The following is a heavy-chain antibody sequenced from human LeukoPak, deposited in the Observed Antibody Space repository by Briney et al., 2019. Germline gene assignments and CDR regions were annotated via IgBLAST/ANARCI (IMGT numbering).Heavy chain of an antibody. CDR3: AKSNGYGLVDI. V-gene: IGHV4-59*12. J-gene: IGHJ3*02. Sequence: SETLSLTCTVSGGSLNSYYWSWIRQPPGKGLEWIGCVYYSGSTKYNPSLKSRVAISVDTSKNQFSLKLNSVTAADTAVYYCAKSNGYGLVDIWGQGTMVTVSS. D-gene: IGHD3-10*01. CDR1: GGSLNSYY. CDR2: VYYSGST.